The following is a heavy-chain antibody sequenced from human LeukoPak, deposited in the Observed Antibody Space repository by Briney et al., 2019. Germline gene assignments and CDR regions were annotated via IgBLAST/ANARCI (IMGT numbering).Heavy chain of an antibody. D-gene: IGHD6-6*01. CDR3: ARGGQLVSFDY. V-gene: IGHV3-53*01. CDR1: GFTVSSYY. CDR2: IYSGGST. Sequence: PGGSLRLSCAASGFTVSSYYMSWVRQAPGKGLECVSVIYSGGSTYYVDSVKGRFTIYRDNSKNTLFLQMNSLRAEDTAVYHCARGGQLVSFDYWGQGTLVTVSS. J-gene: IGHJ4*02.